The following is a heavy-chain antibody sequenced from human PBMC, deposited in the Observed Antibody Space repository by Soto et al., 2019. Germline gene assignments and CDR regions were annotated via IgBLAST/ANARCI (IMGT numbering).Heavy chain of an antibody. CDR2: ISYDGSNK. Sequence: QVQLVESGGGVVQPGRSLRLSCAASGFTFSSYAMHWVRQAPGKGLEWVAGISYDGSNKYYADSVKGRFTISRDNSKNTLYLQMNSLRAEDTAVYYCARDYQGWLAHYYYYYGMDVWGQGTTVTVSS. D-gene: IGHD6-19*01. V-gene: IGHV3-30-3*01. J-gene: IGHJ6*02. CDR3: ARDYQGWLAHYYYYYGMDV. CDR1: GFTFSSYA.